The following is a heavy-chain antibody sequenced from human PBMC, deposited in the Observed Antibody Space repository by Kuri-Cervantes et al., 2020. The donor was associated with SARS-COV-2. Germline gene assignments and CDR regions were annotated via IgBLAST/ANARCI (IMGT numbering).Heavy chain of an antibody. D-gene: IGHD3-9*01. Sequence: SVKVSCKASGGTFSSYAISWVRQAPGQGLEWMGGIIPIFGTANYAQKFQGRVTITADESTSTAYMELRSLRSDDTAVYYCAREWNDILTGYYSAEPFDPWGQGTLVTVSS. J-gene: IGHJ5*02. CDR3: AREWNDILTGYYSAEPFDP. CDR1: GGTFSSYA. V-gene: IGHV1-69*13. CDR2: IIPIFGTA.